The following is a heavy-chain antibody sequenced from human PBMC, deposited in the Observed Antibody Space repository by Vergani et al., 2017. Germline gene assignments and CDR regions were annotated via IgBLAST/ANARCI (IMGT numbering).Heavy chain of an antibody. CDR1: GGSISSHY. Sequence: QVQLQESGPGLVKPSETLSLTCTVSGGSISSHYWSWIRQPPGKGLEWIGYIYYSGSTNYNPSLKSRVTISVDTSKNQCSLKLSSVTAADTAVYYCAREGREYCSGGSCYSMDVWGQGTTVTVSS. V-gene: IGHV4-59*11. D-gene: IGHD2-15*01. J-gene: IGHJ6*02. CDR3: AREGREYCSGGSCYSMDV. CDR2: IYYSGST.